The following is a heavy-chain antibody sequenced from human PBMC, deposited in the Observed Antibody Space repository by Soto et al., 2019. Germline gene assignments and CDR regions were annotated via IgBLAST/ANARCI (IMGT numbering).Heavy chain of an antibody. CDR3: ARRTGLADSLASPGYYGLDV. D-gene: IGHD3-22*01. Sequence: SVKVSCKASGGPFYNYAISWVRQAPGQGLEWMGGIIPIFDKPNYAQKFQGRVTITADTSTSTAYMELSSLTSEDTAIYYCARRTGLADSLASPGYYGLDVWGQGTTVTVSS. CDR1: GGPFYNYA. CDR2: IIPIFDKP. V-gene: IGHV1-69*06. J-gene: IGHJ6*02.